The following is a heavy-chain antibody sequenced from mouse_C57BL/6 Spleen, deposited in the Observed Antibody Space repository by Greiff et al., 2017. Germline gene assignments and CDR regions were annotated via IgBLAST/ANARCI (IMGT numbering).Heavy chain of an antibody. CDR2: IYPGDGDT. J-gene: IGHJ3*01. CDR1: GYAFSSSW. Sequence: QVQLQQSGPELVKPGASVKISCKASGYAFSSSWMNWVKQRPGKGLEWIGRIYPGDGDTNYNGKFKGKATLTADKSSSTAYMQLSSLTSEDSAVYFCAMFITTVVEEGFAYWGQGTLVTVSA. V-gene: IGHV1-82*01. CDR3: AMFITTVVEEGFAY. D-gene: IGHD1-1*01.